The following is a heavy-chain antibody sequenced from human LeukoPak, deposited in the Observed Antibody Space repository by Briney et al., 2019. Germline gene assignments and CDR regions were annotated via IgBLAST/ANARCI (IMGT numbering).Heavy chain of an antibody. CDR3: ARVGGSGSYYYAMDV. CDR1: SGSISSYY. CDR2: IYYSGST. V-gene: IGHV4-59*01. J-gene: IGHJ6*02. D-gene: IGHD3-10*01. Sequence: SETLSLTCTVSSGSISSYYWSWIRQPPGKGLEWIGNIYYSGSTNYNPSLKSRVTISVDTSKNQFSLKLSSVTAADTAVYYCARVGGSGSYYYAMDVWGQGTTVTVSS.